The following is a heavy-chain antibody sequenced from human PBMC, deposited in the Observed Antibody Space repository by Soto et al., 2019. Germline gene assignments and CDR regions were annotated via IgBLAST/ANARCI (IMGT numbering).Heavy chain of an antibody. V-gene: IGHV4-30-4*01. CDR3: AGNYDSSLDY. CDR2: MYYSGDT. Sequence: LSLTCTVSGGSVHSYGYYWTWIRQSPGRGLEWIGSMYYSGDTYHNPSLKSRVSLSLDPSKDQFSLNLASVTAADPAVSFCAGNYDSSLDYWGRGTLVTVSS. D-gene: IGHD3-22*01. J-gene: IGHJ4*02. CDR1: GGSVHSYGYY.